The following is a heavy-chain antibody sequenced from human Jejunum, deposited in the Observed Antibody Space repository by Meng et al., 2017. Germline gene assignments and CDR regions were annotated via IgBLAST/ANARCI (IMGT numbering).Heavy chain of an antibody. V-gene: IGHV4-61*01. Sequence: GPLPGSGQGPARPSGTLSLTWPVVGGSVSGRSYSWTWIRQPPGKGLEWIGYVYDSGSTKYNPSLSSRVSISSDTSKNQFSLELTSVTAADTAVYYCATDVYGDGLAYLDHWGQGSLVTVSS. CDR2: VYDSGST. CDR3: ATDVYGDGLAYLDH. CDR1: GGSVSGRSYS. J-gene: IGHJ4*02. D-gene: IGHD4-17*01.